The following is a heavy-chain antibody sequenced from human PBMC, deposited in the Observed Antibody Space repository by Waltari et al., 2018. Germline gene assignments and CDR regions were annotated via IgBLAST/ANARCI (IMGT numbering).Heavy chain of an antibody. D-gene: IGHD6-19*01. J-gene: IGHJ6*02. CDR3: ARANSSGWPYYYYGMDV. CDR2: IYHGGGT. Sequence: QVQLQESGPGLVKPSGTLSLTCAVSGGSISSSNWWSWVRQPPGKGLEWIGEIYHGGGTTSNRSFKGRVTISVDKSKNQFSLKLSAGTAADTAVYYCARANSSGWPYYYYGMDVWGQGTTVTVSS. CDR1: GGSISSSNW. V-gene: IGHV4-4*02.